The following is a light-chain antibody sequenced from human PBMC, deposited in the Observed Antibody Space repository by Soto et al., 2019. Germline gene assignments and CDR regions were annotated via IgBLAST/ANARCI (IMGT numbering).Light chain of an antibody. Sequence: EIVLTQSPGTLSLSPGERATLSCRASQSVSSNFLAWYQQKPGQAPRLLIYGASNRATGIPDRFSGSGSGTDFTLTISRLEPEDFAVYYCQQCGSSPRTFRKGTKVDIK. J-gene: IGKJ1*01. CDR1: QSVSSNF. V-gene: IGKV3-20*01. CDR2: GAS. CDR3: QQCGSSPRT.